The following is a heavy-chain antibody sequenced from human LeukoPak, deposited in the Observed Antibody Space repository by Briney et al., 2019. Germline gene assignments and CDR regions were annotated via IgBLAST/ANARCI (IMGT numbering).Heavy chain of an antibody. CDR3: ARDLGPETGDHGAFDI. CDR2: IIPIFGTA. CDR1: GGTFSIYA. D-gene: IGHD7-27*01. J-gene: IGHJ3*02. Sequence: SVKVSCKASGGTFSIYAISWVRQAPGQGLEWMGGIIPIFGTANYAQKFQGRVTITADESTSTAYMELSSLRSEDTAVYYCARDLGPETGDHGAFDIWGQGTMVTVSS. V-gene: IGHV1-69*13.